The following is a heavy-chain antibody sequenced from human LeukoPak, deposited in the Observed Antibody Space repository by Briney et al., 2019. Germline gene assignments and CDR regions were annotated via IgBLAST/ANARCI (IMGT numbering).Heavy chain of an antibody. CDR3: AGGGFGRSIDY. CDR2: IYYSGST. CDR1: GGSISSYY. Sequence: SETLSLTCTVSGGSISSYYWSWIRQPPGKGLEWIGYIYYSGSTNYNPSLKSRVTISVDTSKNQFSLKLSSVTAADTAVYYCAGGGFGRSIDYWGQGTLVTVSS. D-gene: IGHD3-10*01. J-gene: IGHJ4*02. V-gene: IGHV4-59*01.